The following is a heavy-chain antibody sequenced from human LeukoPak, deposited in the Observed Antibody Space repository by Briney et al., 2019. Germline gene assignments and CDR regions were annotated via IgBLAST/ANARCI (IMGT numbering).Heavy chain of an antibody. V-gene: IGHV3-21*01. J-gene: IGHJ4*02. D-gene: IGHD3/OR15-3a*01. CDR1: GFTFSSYS. Sequence: PGGSLRLSCAASGFTFSSYSMNWVRQAPGQGLEWVSIITSGGSYMYYADSVKGRFTISRDNVKNSLYLQMNSLRVEDTAVYYCATVGSGATVLDSFDYWGQGTLVTVSS. CDR3: ATVGSGATVLDSFDY. CDR2: ITSGGSYM.